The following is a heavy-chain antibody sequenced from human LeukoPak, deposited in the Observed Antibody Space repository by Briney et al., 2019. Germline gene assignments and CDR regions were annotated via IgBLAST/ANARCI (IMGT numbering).Heavy chain of an antibody. CDR3: AGKKGSRTYFDY. V-gene: IGHV4-59*08. J-gene: IGHJ4*02. Sequence: PSETLSLTCTVSGGSISSYYWSWIRQPPGKGLEWIGYIYYSGSTNYNPSLKSRVTISVDTSKNQFSLKLSSVTAADTAVYYCAGKKGSRTYFDYWGQGTLVTVSS. CDR1: GGSISSYY. CDR2: IYYSGST.